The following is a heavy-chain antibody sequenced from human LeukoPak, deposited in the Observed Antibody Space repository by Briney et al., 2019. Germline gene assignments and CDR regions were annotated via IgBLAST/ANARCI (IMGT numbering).Heavy chain of an antibody. CDR1: GYTFTSYG. D-gene: IGHD3-10*01. Sequence: ASVKVSCKASGYTFTSYGISWVRQAPGQGLEWMGWISAYNGNTNYAQKLQGRVTMTTDTSTSTAYMELRSLRSDDTAVYYCARDRTMVRGVIHRPYYYYGMDVGGQGTTVTVS. J-gene: IGHJ6*02. CDR3: ARDRTMVRGVIHRPYYYYGMDV. CDR2: ISAYNGNT. V-gene: IGHV1-18*01.